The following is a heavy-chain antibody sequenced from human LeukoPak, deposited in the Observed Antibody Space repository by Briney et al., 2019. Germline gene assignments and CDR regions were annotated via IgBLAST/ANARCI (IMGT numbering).Heavy chain of an antibody. CDR3: ARTTLTSSYFDY. CDR2: IYYSGST. Sequence: SQTLSLTCTVSGGSISSGGFYWSWIRQHPGKGLEWIGYIYYSGSTYYNPSLKSRVTISVDTSKNQFSLKLGSVTAADTAVYYCARTTLTSSYFDYWGQGTLVTVSS. D-gene: IGHD1-1*01. V-gene: IGHV4-31*03. CDR1: GGSISSGGFY. J-gene: IGHJ4*02.